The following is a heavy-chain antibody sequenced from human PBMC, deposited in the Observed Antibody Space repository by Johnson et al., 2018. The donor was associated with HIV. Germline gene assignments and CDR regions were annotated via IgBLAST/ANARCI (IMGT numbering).Heavy chain of an antibody. V-gene: IGHV3-NL1*01. CDR2: IYSGGST. Sequence: QVRLVESGGGVVQPGESLRLSCAASGFTFSSYAMHWVRQAPGKGLEWVSVIYSGGSTYYADSVKGRFTISRDNSKNTLYLQMNSLRAEDTAVYYCARQTLMAFDIWGQGTMVTVSS. CDR3: ARQTLMAFDI. D-gene: IGHD3-16*01. J-gene: IGHJ3*02. CDR1: GFTFSSYA.